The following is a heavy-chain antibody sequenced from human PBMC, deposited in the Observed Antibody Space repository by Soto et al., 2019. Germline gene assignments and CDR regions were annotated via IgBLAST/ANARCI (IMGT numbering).Heavy chain of an antibody. J-gene: IGHJ4*02. V-gene: IGHV3-48*02. CDR3: ARMDYYDSSGHRPFDY. Sequence: GGSLRLSCAASGFTFSSYSMNWVRQAPGKGLEWVSYISSSSSTIYYADSVKGRFTISRDNAKNSLYLQMNSLRDEDTAVYYCARMDYYDSSGHRPFDYWGQGTLVTVSS. CDR2: ISSSSSTI. D-gene: IGHD3-22*01. CDR1: GFTFSSYS.